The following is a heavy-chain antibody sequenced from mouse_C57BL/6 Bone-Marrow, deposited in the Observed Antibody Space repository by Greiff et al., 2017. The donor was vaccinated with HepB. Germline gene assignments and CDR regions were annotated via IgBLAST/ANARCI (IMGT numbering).Heavy chain of an antibody. J-gene: IGHJ2*01. CDR2: IYPGGGYT. CDR3: ARWGGLYYFDY. CDR1: GYTFTNYW. V-gene: IGHV1-63*01. Sequence: VQGVESGAELVRPGTSVKMSCKASGYTFTNYWIGWAKQRPGHGLEWIGDIYPGGGYTNYNEKFKGKATLTADKSSSTAYMQFSSLTSEDSAIYYCARWGGLYYFDYWGQGTTLTVSS.